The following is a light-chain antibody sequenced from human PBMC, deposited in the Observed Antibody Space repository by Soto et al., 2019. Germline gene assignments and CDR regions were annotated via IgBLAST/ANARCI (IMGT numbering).Light chain of an antibody. CDR3: SSYTSSSTRI. CDR2: DVN. J-gene: IGLJ1*01. CDR1: SSDVDDYKY. Sequence: QSALTQPPSASGSRGQSVTISCTGISSDVDDYKYVSWYQQHPGKAPKLMIYDVNNRPSGVSNRFSGSKSGNTASLTISGLQAEDEADYYCSSYTSSSTRIFGTGTKLTVL. V-gene: IGLV2-14*01.